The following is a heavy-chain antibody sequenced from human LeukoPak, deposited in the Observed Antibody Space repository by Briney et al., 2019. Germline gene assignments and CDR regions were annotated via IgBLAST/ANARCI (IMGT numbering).Heavy chain of an antibody. V-gene: IGHV4-59*01. CDR3: ARSNDTTFDY. J-gene: IGHJ4*02. CDR2: IYFSGST. Sequence: SETLSLTCTVSGGSTRSYGWSWIRQPPGQGLEWIGYIYFSGSTSYNPSLKSRVTISVDRSKNQFSLKLSSVAAADTAVYYCARSNDTTFDYWGQGTLDTVSS. D-gene: IGHD1-1*01. CDR1: GGSTRSYG.